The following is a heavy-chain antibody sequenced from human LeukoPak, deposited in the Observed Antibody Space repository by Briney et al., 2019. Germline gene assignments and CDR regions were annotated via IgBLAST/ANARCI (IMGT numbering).Heavy chain of an antibody. CDR2: FYHSGST. J-gene: IGHJ5*02. D-gene: IGHD3-3*01. V-gene: IGHV4-30-2*01. Sequence: SETLSLTCTVSGGSISSGGYYWRWIRQPPGKGLEWIGYFYHSGSTYYNPSLKSRVTISVDRSKNQFSLKLSSVTAADTAMYCCARDNDDFWSGKNWFDPWGQGTLVTVSS. CDR1: GGSISSGGYY. CDR3: ARDNDDFWSGKNWFDP.